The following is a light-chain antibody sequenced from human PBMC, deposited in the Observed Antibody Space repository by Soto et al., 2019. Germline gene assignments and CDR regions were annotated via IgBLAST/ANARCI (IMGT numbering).Light chain of an antibody. CDR1: QSISNY. CDR2: AAS. Sequence: DIQMTQSPSSLSASVGVRVTITCRASQSISNYLNWYQQKPGKAPKLLMFAASSLQSGVPSRFSGGGSGTDCTLTISSLQPEDFATYYSQQSYSTPRTFGQGTKVEIK. CDR3: QQSYSTPRT. V-gene: IGKV1-39*01. J-gene: IGKJ1*01.